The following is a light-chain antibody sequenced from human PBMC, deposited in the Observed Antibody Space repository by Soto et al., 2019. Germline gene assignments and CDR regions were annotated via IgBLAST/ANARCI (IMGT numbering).Light chain of an antibody. CDR2: TND. J-gene: IGLJ3*02. CDR3: AAWDARLSAWV. CDR1: SSNIGSDY. Sequence: QSVLTQPPSASGTPGQRVTISCSGSSSNIGSDYVYWYQQLPGTAPKLLIYTNDQRPSGVPDRFSGSKSGTSASLAISGRRSEDEADYWCAAWDARLSAWVFGGGTKLT. V-gene: IGLV1-47*02.